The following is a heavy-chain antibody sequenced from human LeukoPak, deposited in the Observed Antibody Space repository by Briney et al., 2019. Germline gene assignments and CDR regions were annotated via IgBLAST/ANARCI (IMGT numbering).Heavy chain of an antibody. J-gene: IGHJ4*02. Sequence: GASVKVSCKASGYTFTSYDINWVRQAPGQGLEWMGWMNPNSGNTGYAQKFQGRVTMTRNTSISTAYMELSSLRSEDTAVYYCARVPSYYYDSSGNFDYWGQGTLVTVSS. CDR3: ARVPSYYYDSSGNFDY. V-gene: IGHV1-8*01. CDR1: GYTFTSYD. D-gene: IGHD3-22*01. CDR2: MNPNSGNT.